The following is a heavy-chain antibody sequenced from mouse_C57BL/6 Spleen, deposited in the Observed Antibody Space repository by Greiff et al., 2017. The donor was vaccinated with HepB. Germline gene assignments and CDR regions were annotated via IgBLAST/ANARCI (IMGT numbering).Heavy chain of an antibody. CDR3: TREGYYGSSFLDY. V-gene: IGHV5-9-1*02. J-gene: IGHJ2*01. CDR1: GFTFSSYA. D-gene: IGHD1-1*01. CDR2: ISSGGDYI. Sequence: EVQVVESGEGLVKPGGSLKLSCAASGFTFSSYAMSWVRQTPEKRLEWVAYISSGGDYIYYADTVKGRFTISRDNARNTLYLQMSSLKSEDTAMYYCTREGYYGSSFLDYWGQGTTLTVSS.